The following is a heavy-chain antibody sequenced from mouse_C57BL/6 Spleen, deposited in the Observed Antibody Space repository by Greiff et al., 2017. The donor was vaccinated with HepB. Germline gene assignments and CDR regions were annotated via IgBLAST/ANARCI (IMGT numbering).Heavy chain of an antibody. V-gene: IGHV10-3*01. D-gene: IGHD1-1*01. CDR2: IRSNSSNYAT. CDR1: GFTFNTYA. J-gene: IGHJ2*01. CDR3: VREKGSRYYFDY. Sequence: EVKLVESGGGLVQPKGSLKLSCAASGFTFNTYAMHWVRQAPGKGLEWVARIRSNSSNYATYYADSVKDIFTISRDDSQSRLYLQMNNLKTEDTAMYYCVREKGSRYYFDYWGQGTTLTVSS.